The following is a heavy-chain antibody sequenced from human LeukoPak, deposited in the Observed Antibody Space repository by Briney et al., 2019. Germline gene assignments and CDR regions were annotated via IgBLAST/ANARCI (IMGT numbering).Heavy chain of an antibody. D-gene: IGHD2-15*01. CDR3: ARGSGGPWYFDF. V-gene: IGHV3-30*03. CDR1: GFSFSSYD. CDR2: ISYDGSNK. Sequence: PGGSLRLSCAASGFSFSSYDMHWVRQAPGKGLEWVAVISYDGSNKYYADSVKGRFTISRDNSKNTLYLQMSSLRVEDTAVYYCARGSGGPWYFDFWGQGTLVTVSS. J-gene: IGHJ4*02.